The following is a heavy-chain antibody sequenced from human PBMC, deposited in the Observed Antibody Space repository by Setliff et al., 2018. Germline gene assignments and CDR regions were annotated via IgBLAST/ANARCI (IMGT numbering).Heavy chain of an antibody. D-gene: IGHD5-12*01. CDR3: ARESIERLRFWGSGETPDSDVFDM. CDR1: GYPFNNYG. J-gene: IGHJ3*02. CDR2: IGGHNDDP. Sequence: ASVKVSCKASGYPFNNYGISWLRQTPGQGLEWMGWIGGHNDDPLFAQKFQGRVTMTTDTSTTTAYMELKSLRSDDTAVYYCARESIERLRFWGSGETPDSDVFDMWGQGTMVTVSS. V-gene: IGHV1-18*01.